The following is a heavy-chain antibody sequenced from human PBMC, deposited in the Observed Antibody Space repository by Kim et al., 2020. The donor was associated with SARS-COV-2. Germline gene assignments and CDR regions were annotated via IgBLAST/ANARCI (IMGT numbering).Heavy chain of an antibody. CDR3: TRVIWGTYRYTDY. CDR2: INTDTGNP. Sequence: ASVKVSWKASGYTFTMNAISWVRQAPGQGLEWMGWINTDTGNPTYAQAFTRRFVFSVDTSVTTAYLQISSLEPEDTAMYYCTRVIWGTYRYTDYWGQGTLVTVSS. CDR1: GYTFTMNA. D-gene: IGHD3-16*02. V-gene: IGHV7-4-1*02. J-gene: IGHJ4*02.